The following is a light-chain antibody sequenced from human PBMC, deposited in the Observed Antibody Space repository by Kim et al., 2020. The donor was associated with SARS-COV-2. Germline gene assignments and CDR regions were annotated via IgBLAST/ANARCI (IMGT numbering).Light chain of an antibody. J-gene: IGKJ2*01. CDR3: QHYNEWPPFT. V-gene: IGKV3D-15*03. CDR1: QSIRAN. CDR2: AAT. Sequence: VSPGGEAALSCRASQSIRANVAWYQQKPGQPPRLLIYAATVRATGVPARFRGSGSGTDFTLIIRDVQSDDSAVYFCQHYNEWPPFTFGPGTKLEIK.